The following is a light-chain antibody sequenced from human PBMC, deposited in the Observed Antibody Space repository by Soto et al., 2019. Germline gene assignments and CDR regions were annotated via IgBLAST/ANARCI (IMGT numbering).Light chain of an antibody. CDR2: EIN. J-gene: IGLJ1*01. CDR3: SSFAGSNNFPYV. CDR1: SSDVGAYDY. Sequence: QSVLTQPRSASGSPGQSVTISCTGTSSDVGAYDYVSWYQQHPGKAPKLMIYEINKRPSGVPDRFSGSKSGNPASLTVSGLQAEDEADYYCSSFAGSNNFPYVFGTGTKVTVL. V-gene: IGLV2-8*01.